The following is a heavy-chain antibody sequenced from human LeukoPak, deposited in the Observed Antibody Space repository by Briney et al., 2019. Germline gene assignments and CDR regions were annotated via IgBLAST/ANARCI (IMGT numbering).Heavy chain of an antibody. CDR2: IKQDGSEK. CDR3: VRGRRELKYGPDY. V-gene: IGHV3-7*03. D-gene: IGHD3-10*01. J-gene: IGHJ4*02. Sequence: GGSLRLSCVASGFSFNNYRMTWVRQAPGKGLEWVANIKQDGSEKQYVDSVKGRFAISRDNAKKSLYLQINTLRAEDTAVYYCVRGRRELKYGPDYWGQGTLVTVSS. CDR1: GFSFNNYR.